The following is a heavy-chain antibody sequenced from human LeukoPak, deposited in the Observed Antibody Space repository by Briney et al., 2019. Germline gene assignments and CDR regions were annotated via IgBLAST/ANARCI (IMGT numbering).Heavy chain of an antibody. CDR1: DFTFSSYT. V-gene: IGHV3-21*04. CDR3: PTMVKGGLAFDI. D-gene: IGHD3-10*01. CDR2: ISSSSSYI. Sequence: GGALRLSCAASDFTFSSYTMNWVRQAPGRGLEWVSSISSSSSYIHFVDSVRGRFTISIDNAMNSHDLQINSLTTDERDGYICPTMVKGGLAFDIWGQGTMVTVSS. J-gene: IGHJ3*02.